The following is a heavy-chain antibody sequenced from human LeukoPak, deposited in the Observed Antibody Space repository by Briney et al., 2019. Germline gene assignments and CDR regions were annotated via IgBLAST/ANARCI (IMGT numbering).Heavy chain of an antibody. D-gene: IGHD2/OR15-2a*01. CDR1: GGSIHTSRYY. CDR3: ARDDFEYSVHYGMDV. V-gene: IGHV4-39*02. CDR2: ITYGGNT. Sequence: PSETLSLTCTVSGGSIHTSRYYWDWVRQPPGKGLEWIGSITYGGNTYYNPSLKSRLTMSVHTSKNHVSLRLSSVTAADTAVYYCARDDFEYSVHYGMDVWGQGTAVTVSS. J-gene: IGHJ6*02.